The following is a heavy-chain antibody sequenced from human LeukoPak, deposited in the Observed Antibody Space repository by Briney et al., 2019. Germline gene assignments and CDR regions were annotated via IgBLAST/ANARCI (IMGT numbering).Heavy chain of an antibody. J-gene: IGHJ4*02. CDR3: ARGSAGSLYFDY. CDR2: IYSGGST. CDR1: GXXVSXXY. D-gene: IGHD3-10*01. Sequence: GSLRLSCAAXGXXVSXXYMSWVRXAPGKXLEWVSVIYSGGSTYYADSVKGRFTISRDNSKNTLYLQMNSLRAEDTAVYYCARGSAGSLYFDYWGQGTLVTVSS. V-gene: IGHV3-53*01.